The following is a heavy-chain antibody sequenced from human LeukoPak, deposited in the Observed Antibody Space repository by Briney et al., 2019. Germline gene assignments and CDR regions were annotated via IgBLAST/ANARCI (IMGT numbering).Heavy chain of an antibody. Sequence: GGSLRLSCAASGFIFSTYGMHWVRQAPWKGLVWVAFIRYDGSNKYYAGSVKGRFTISRDNSKNTLYLQMNSLRAEDTAVYYCAKDRSDYGDYWGQGTLVTVSS. CDR2: IRYDGSNK. J-gene: IGHJ4*02. D-gene: IGHD1-26*01. CDR3: AKDRSDYGDY. V-gene: IGHV3-30*02. CDR1: GFIFSTYG.